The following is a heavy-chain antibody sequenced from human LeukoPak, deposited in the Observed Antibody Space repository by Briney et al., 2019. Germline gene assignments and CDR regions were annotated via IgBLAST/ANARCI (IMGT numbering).Heavy chain of an antibody. J-gene: IGHJ4*02. CDR1: GLTFSIYA. V-gene: IGHV3-23*01. CDR3: AKPAYCGGDCYFPFDY. CDR2: ISGSGTST. D-gene: IGHD2-21*02. Sequence: GGSLRLSCAGSGLTFSIYAMSWVRQAPGQGLEGVSAISGSGTSTYYADSVKGRFTISRDSSKNTLYLQMNSLRAEDTAVYYCAKPAYCGGDCYFPFDYWGQGTLVTVSS.